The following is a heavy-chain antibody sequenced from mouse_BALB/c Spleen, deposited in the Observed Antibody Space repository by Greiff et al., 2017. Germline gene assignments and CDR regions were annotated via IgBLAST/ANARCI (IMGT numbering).Heavy chain of an antibody. Sequence: EVKLQESGPGLVKPSQSLSLTCTVTGYSITSDYAWNWIRQFPGNKLEWMGYISYSGSTSYNPSLKSRISITRDTSKNQFFLQLNSVTTEDTATYYCARSGGYAPFAYWGQGTLVTVSA. D-gene: IGHD2-2*01. V-gene: IGHV3-2*02. J-gene: IGHJ3*01. CDR3: ARSGGYAPFAY. CDR2: ISYSGST. CDR1: GYSITSDYA.